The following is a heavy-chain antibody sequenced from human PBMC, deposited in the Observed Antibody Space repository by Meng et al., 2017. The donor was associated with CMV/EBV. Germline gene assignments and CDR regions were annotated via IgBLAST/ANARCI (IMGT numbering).Heavy chain of an antibody. V-gene: IGHV4-59*01. CDR3: ARGNYGMDV. CDR2: IYCSGST. CDR1: GGSISSYY. J-gene: IGHJ6*02. Sequence: SETLSLTCTVSGGSISSYYWSWIRQPPGKGLEWIGYIYCSGSTNYNPSLKSRVTISVDTSKNQFSLKLSSVTAADTAVYYCARGNYGMDVWGQGTTVTVSS.